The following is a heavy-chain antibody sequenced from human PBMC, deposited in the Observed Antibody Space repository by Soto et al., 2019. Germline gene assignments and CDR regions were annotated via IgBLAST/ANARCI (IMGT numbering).Heavy chain of an antibody. Sequence: ASVKVSCKASGYTFARYGLSWVRQAPGQGLEWMGWINGYTGNTNYAQKFQGRVTMTTDTSTNTAYLDLWTLISDDTAVYYCARSWVTGKGGIDVWGQGTTVTVSS. D-gene: IGHD3-16*01. CDR3: ARSWVTGKGGIDV. J-gene: IGHJ6*02. CDR2: INGYTGNT. V-gene: IGHV1-18*01. CDR1: GYTFARYG.